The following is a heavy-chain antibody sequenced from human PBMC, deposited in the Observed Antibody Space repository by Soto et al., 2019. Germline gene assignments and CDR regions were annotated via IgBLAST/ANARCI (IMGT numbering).Heavy chain of an antibody. CDR3: ARYRYFYDSVGYYNPQSHYFDY. CDR1: GGSISSGNDY. CDR2: IYTSGRT. J-gene: IGHJ4*02. D-gene: IGHD3-22*01. V-gene: IGHV4-30-4*01. Sequence: QVQLQESGPGLVKPSQTLSLTCTVSGGSISSGNDYWSWIRQPPGQGLDWIGYIYTSGRTYYNPSLKNRVTISVYTSKNQFSLKLSSVTAADTAVYYCARYRYFYDSVGYYNPQSHYFDYWGQGTLVTVSS.